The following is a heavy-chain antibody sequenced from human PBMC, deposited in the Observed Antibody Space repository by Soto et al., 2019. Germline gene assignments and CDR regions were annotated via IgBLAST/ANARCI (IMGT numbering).Heavy chain of an antibody. CDR3: ARDRGNGRNYERNYYYYGMDV. D-gene: IGHD1-7*01. CDR1: GDSVSSNSAA. Sequence: PSPTLSLPCAISGDSVSSNSAAWNWIRQSPSRGLEWLGRTYYRSKWYNDYAVSVKSRITINPDTSKNQFSLQLNSVTPEDTAVYYCARDRGNGRNYERNYYYYGMDVWGQGTTVTVSS. J-gene: IGHJ6*02. CDR2: TYYRSKWYN. V-gene: IGHV6-1*01.